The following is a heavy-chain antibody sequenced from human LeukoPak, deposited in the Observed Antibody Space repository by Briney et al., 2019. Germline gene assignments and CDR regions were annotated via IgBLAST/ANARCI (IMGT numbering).Heavy chain of an antibody. CDR2: INHSGST. J-gene: IGHJ6*03. D-gene: IGHD3-22*01. CDR1: GGSFSGYY. Sequence: APETLSLTCAVYGGSFSGYYWSWIRQPPGKGLEWIGEINHSGSTNYNPSLKGRVTISVDTSKNQFSLKLSSVTAADTAVYYCARGTSTMIVVFHLYYYYYYMDVWGKGTTVTVSS. V-gene: IGHV4-34*01. CDR3: ARGTSTMIVVFHLYYYYYYMDV.